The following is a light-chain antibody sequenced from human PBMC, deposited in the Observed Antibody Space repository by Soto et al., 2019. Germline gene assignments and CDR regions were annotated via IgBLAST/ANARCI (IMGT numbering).Light chain of an antibody. CDR3: QQRSNWPRT. CDR2: DAS. V-gene: IGKV3-11*01. Sequence: EIVLTQSPATLSLSPGERATLSCRASQSVRSYLAWYQQKPGQAPRLLIYDASNRVIGIPARFSGSGSGTDFTLTISSREPEDFAVYYCQQRSNWPRTFGQGTKVESK. J-gene: IGKJ1*01. CDR1: QSVRSY.